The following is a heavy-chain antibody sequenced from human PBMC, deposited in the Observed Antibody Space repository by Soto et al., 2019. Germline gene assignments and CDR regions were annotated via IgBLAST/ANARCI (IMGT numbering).Heavy chain of an antibody. D-gene: IGHD2-15*01. Sequence: QVQLVESGGGLVKPGGSLRLSCAASGFSFSDYYMSWFRQAPGKGPEWVAYISTTSSYTNYVDSVKGRFTISRDNAKNSLYLKMNSLRAEDTAVYYCVREGVVEPVHYWGQGTLVTVSS. CDR2: ISTTSSYT. CDR3: VREGVVEPVHY. J-gene: IGHJ4*02. CDR1: GFSFSDYY. V-gene: IGHV3-11*05.